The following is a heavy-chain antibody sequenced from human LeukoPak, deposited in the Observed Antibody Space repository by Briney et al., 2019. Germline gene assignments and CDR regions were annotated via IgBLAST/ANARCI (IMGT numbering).Heavy chain of an antibody. CDR1: GGSISSYY. CDR3: ARGLGGGSGCSGY. J-gene: IGHJ4*02. D-gene: IGHD6-19*01. CDR2: IYYSGST. Sequence: SETLSLTCTVSGGSISSYYWSWIRQPPGKGLEWIGYIYYSGSTNYNPSLKSRVTISVDTSKNQLSLKLSSVTAADTAVYYCARGLGGGSGCSGYWGQGTLVTVSS. V-gene: IGHV4-59*01.